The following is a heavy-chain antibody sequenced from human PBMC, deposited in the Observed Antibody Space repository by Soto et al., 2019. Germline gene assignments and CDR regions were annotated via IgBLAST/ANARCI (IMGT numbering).Heavy chain of an antibody. J-gene: IGHJ6*02. V-gene: IGHV1-2*02. CDR3: ARGGTLRFLEWTQVGMDV. CDR1: GYTFTDYY. D-gene: IGHD3-3*01. CDR2: IKPNTGGT. Sequence: QVQLLQSGAEVKKPGASVKVSCKASGYTFTDYYMHWVRQAPGQGLEWMGWIKPNTGGTNYAQKFQGRVTMTRDTSITTVYMELTRLKSDDTAVYFCARGGTLRFLEWTQVGMDVWGQGTTVTVSS.